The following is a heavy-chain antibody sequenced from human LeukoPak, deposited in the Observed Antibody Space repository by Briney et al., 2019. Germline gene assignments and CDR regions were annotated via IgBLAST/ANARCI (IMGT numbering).Heavy chain of an antibody. CDR3: ARDFRGRYCSGGSCYSEADY. J-gene: IGHJ4*02. Sequence: SETLSLTCTVSGGSISSYYWSWIRQPAGKRLEWIGRIYTSGSTNYNPSLKSRVTISLDTSKNQFSLKLRSVTAADTTVYYCARDFRGRYCSGGSCYSEADYWGQGTLVTVSS. CDR2: IYTSGST. CDR1: GGSISSYY. V-gene: IGHV4-4*07. D-gene: IGHD2-15*01.